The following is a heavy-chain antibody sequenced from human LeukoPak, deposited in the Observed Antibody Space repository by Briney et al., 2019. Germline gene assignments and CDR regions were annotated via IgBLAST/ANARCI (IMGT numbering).Heavy chain of an antibody. Sequence: GESLKISCKGSGYSFTSYWIAWVRQMPGKGLEWMGIIYPGDSDTRYSPSFRGQVTISADKSISTAYLQWSSLKASDTAMYYRARRWYEALDIWGQGTMVTVSS. CDR3: ARRWYEALDI. CDR1: GYSFTSYW. J-gene: IGHJ3*02. D-gene: IGHD6-13*01. CDR2: IYPGDSDT. V-gene: IGHV5-51*01.